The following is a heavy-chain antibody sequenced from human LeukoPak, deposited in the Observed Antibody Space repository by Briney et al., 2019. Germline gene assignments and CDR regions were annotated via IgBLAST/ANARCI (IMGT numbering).Heavy chain of an antibody. V-gene: IGHV1-69*06. Sequence: ASVKVSCKASGYTFTSYGISWVRQAPGQGLEWMGGIIPIFGTANYAQKFQGRVTITADKSTSTAYMELSSLRSEDTAVYYCARAGYSGYDKRVYYFDYWGQGTLVTVSS. CDR3: ARAGYSGYDKRVYYFDY. J-gene: IGHJ4*02. CDR1: GYTFTSYG. D-gene: IGHD5-12*01. CDR2: IIPIFGTA.